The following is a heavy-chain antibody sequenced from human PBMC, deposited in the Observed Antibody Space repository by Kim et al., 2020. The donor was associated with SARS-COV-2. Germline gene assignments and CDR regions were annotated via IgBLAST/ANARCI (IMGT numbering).Heavy chain of an antibody. D-gene: IGHD2-15*01. J-gene: IGHJ6*02. CDR3: ARWDGYCSGGSCHKYNYYYYGMDV. Sequence: GESLKISCKGSGYSFTSYWIGWVRQMPGKGLEWMGIIYPGDSDTRYSPSFQGQVTISADKSISTAYLQWSSLKASDTAMYYCARWDGYCSGGSCHKYNYYYYGMDVWGQGTTVTVSS. CDR2: IYPGDSDT. CDR1: GYSFTSYW. V-gene: IGHV5-51*01.